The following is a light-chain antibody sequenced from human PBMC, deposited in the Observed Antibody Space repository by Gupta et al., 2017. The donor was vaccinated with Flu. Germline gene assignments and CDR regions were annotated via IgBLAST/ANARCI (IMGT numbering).Light chain of an antibody. CDR3: QQSYSPSYT. CDR2: ASS. J-gene: IGKJ2*01. Sequence: GDRVTITCRASQTINIYVNWYQQKPGKAPKLLIYASSSLQSGVPSRFSGSGSETDFTLTISSLQPEDFATYFCQQSYSPSYTFGQGTKLEIK. V-gene: IGKV1-39*01. CDR1: QTINIY.